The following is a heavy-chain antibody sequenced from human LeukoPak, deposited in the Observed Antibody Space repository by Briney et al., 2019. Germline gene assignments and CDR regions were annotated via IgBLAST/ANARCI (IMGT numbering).Heavy chain of an antibody. J-gene: IGHJ4*02. V-gene: IGHV1-69*13. CDR3: ARYSIVGATNDKHFDY. CDR2: IIPIFGTA. CDR1: GGTFSSYA. D-gene: IGHD1-26*01. Sequence: GASVKVSCKASGGTFSSYAISWVRQAPGQGLEWMGGIIPIFGTANYAQKFQGRVTITADESTSTAYMELSSLRSEDTAVYYCARYSIVGATNDKHFDYWGQGTLVTVSS.